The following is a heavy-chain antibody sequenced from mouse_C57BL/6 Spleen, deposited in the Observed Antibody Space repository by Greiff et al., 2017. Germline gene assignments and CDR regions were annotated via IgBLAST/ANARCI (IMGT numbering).Heavy chain of an antibody. CDR3: ARGDDYYGRCRFAY. D-gene: IGHD1-1*01. CDR1: GYSFTSYN. V-gene: IGHV1-66*01. Sequence: QVQLQQSGPELVKPGASVKISCKASGYSFTSYNIHWVKQRPGQGLEWIGWIYPGSGYTKYNEKFKGKATLTADTSSSPAYMQHSSLTSEDSEVSSCARGDDYYGRCRFAYWGQGTLVTVSA. J-gene: IGHJ3*01. CDR2: IYPGSGYT.